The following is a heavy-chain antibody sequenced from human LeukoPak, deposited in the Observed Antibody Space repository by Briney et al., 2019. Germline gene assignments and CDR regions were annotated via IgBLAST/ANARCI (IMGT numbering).Heavy chain of an antibody. V-gene: IGHV4-30-4*01. J-gene: IGHJ6*04. Sequence: PSQTLSLTCTVSGGSISSGDYYWSWIRQPPGKGLEWIGYIYYSGSTYYNPSLKSRVTISVDTSKNQFSLKLSSVTAADTAEYYCARGCLSTSCYRYGMDVWGKGTTVTVSS. CDR2: IYYSGST. CDR3: ARGCLSTSCYRYGMDV. CDR1: GGSISSGDYY. D-gene: IGHD2-2*01.